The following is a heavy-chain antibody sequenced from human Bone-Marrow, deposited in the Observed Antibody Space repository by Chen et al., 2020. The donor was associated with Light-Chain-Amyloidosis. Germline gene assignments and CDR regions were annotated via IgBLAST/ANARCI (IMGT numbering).Heavy chain of an antibody. Sequence: EVQLLESGGGLVQPGGSLKLSCAASGFTFSSYAMSWVRQAPGKGLEWVSAVSGGGDYTYYSDSVKGRFTISRADASNTLILQMKSLRAQDTAVYFCANAPTWRVLEWYYGMAVWGQGTTVTVSS. D-gene: IGHD3-3*01. CDR3: ANAPTWRVLEWYYGMAV. CDR2: VSGGGDYT. CDR1: GFTFSSYA. V-gene: IGHV3-23*01. J-gene: IGHJ6*02.